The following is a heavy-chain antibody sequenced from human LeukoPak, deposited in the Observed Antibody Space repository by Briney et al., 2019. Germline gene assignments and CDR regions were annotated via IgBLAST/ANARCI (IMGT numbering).Heavy chain of an antibody. Sequence: GGSLRLSCAASGFTFSSYGMHWVRQVPGKGLEWVAFIRYDGSNKYYADSVKGRFTISRDNSKNTLYLQMNSLRAEDMALYYCAKSVVPAASVYYFDYWGQGTLVTVSS. CDR2: IRYDGSNK. V-gene: IGHV3-30*02. CDR1: GFTFSSYG. CDR3: AKSVVPAASVYYFDY. D-gene: IGHD2-2*01. J-gene: IGHJ4*02.